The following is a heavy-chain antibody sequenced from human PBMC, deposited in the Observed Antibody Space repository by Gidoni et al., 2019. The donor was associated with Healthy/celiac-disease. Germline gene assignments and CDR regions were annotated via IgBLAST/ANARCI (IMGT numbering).Heavy chain of an antibody. V-gene: IGHV3-48*03. J-gene: IGHJ3*02. D-gene: IGHD1-7*01. CDR3: ARRIWNFAGAFDI. CDR1: GFTFSSYE. Sequence: EVQLVESGGGLVQPGGSLRLSCAASGFTFSSYEMNWVRQAPGKGLEWVSYISSSGSTIYYADSVKGRFTISRDNAKNSLYLQMNSLRAEDTAVYYCARRIWNFAGAFDIWGQGTMVTVSS. CDR2: ISSSGSTI.